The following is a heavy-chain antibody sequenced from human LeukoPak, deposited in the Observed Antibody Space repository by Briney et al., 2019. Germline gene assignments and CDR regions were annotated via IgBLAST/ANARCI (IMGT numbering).Heavy chain of an antibody. V-gene: IGHV3-21*04. CDR2: ISSSSSYI. J-gene: IGHJ4*02. CDR1: GFTFSSYS. Sequence: TGGSLRLPCAASGFTFSSYSMNWVRQAPGKGLEWVSSISSSSSYIYYADSVKGRFTISRDNAKNSLYLQMNSLRAEDTAVYYCAKGSLGSWYYFDYWGQGTLVTVSS. CDR3: AKGSLGSWYYFDY. D-gene: IGHD6-13*01.